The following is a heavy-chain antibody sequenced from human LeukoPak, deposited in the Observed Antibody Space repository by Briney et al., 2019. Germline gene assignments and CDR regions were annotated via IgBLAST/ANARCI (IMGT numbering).Heavy chain of an antibody. D-gene: IGHD1-26*01. CDR3: ARDRSGSYYWDAFDI. CDR2: MNPNSGNT. J-gene: IGHJ3*02. CDR1: GYTFTSYD. Sequence: GASVKVSCKASGYTFTSYDINWVRQATGLGLEWMGWMNPNSGNTGYAQKFQGRVTITRNTSISTAYMELSSLRSEDTAVYYCARDRSGSYYWDAFDIWGQGTMVTVSS. V-gene: IGHV1-8*03.